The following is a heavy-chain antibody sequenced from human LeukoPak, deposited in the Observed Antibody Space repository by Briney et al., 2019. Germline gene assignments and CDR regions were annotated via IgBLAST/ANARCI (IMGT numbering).Heavy chain of an antibody. V-gene: IGHV1-69*13. J-gene: IGHJ4*02. CDR3: ARNQGATHRSGGPER. CDR1: GGTFSSYA. D-gene: IGHD3-10*01. CDR2: IIPIFGTA. Sequence: GASVKVSCKASGGTFSSYAISWVRQAPGQGLEWMGGIIPIFGTANYAQKFQGRVTITADESTSTAYMELSSLRSEDTAVYYCARNQGATHRSGGPERWGQGTLVTVSS.